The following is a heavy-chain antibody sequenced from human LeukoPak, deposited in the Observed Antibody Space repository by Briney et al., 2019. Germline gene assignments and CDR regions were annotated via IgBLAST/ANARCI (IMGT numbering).Heavy chain of an antibody. CDR1: GFTFSSYA. CDR2: ISSNGGST. J-gene: IGHJ4*02. V-gene: IGHV3-64*01. CDR3: ARGLGDYGDYAIDY. Sequence: GGSLRLTCAASGFTFSSYAMHWVRQAPGKGLEDVSAISSNGGSTYYANSVKGRFTISRDNSKNTLYLQMGSLRAEDMAVYYCARGLGDYGDYAIDYWGQGTLVTVSS. D-gene: IGHD4-17*01.